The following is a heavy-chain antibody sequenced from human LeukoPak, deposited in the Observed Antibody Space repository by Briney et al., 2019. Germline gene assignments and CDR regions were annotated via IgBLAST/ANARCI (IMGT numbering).Heavy chain of an antibody. D-gene: IGHD3-22*01. CDR1: GYTFTSYG. Sequence: ASVKVSCKASGYTFTSYGISWVRQAPGQGLEWMGWISAYNGNTNYAQKLQGRVTMTTDTSTSTAYMELRSLRSDDTAVYYCAREIDGYYDSSVSPFFQHWGQGTLVTVSS. CDR3: AREIDGYYDSSVSPFFQH. V-gene: IGHV1-18*01. CDR2: ISAYNGNT. J-gene: IGHJ1*01.